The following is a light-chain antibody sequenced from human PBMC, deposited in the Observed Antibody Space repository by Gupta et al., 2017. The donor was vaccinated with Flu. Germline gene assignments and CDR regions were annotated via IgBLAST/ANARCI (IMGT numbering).Light chain of an antibody. V-gene: IGLV2-14*01. Sequence: TTPYIERHNPFPCYQQYHPNAPKLLIFEVINRPSGVSARVSGSSSFATASLTISGLQAEDEADYYFLSYTNTNTYVLFGGGPQLTV. CDR1: TPYIERHNP. CDR3: LSYTNTNTYVL. J-gene: IGLJ2*01. CDR2: EVI.